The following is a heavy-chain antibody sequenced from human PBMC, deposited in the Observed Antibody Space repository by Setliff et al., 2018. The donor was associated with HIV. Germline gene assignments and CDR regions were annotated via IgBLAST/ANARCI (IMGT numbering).Heavy chain of an antibody. CDR2: INYDGSIK. Sequence: PGGSLRLSCAASGFAFSFYAMNWVRQAPGKGLEWVTFINYDGSIKYYTDSVKGRFTISRDNSKNTLYLQMGSLRAEDMAVYYCAGSRYYYDSSGPNWFDPWGQGTLVTVSS. V-gene: IGHV3-30*02. CDR3: AGSRYYYDSSGPNWFDP. D-gene: IGHD3-22*01. J-gene: IGHJ5*02. CDR1: GFAFSFYA.